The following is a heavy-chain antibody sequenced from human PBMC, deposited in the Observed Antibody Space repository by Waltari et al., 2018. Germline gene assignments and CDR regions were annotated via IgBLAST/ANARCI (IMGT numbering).Heavy chain of an antibody. J-gene: IGHJ4*02. CDR3: GCIAAADY. CDR1: GFTFSSYG. CDR2: IRYDGSNK. V-gene: IGHV3-30*02. D-gene: IGHD6-13*01. Sequence: QVQLVESGGGVVQPGGSLRLSCAASGFTFSSYGMHWVRQAPGKGLEWVALIRYDGSNKYYADSVKGRFTISRDNYKNTLYLQMNSLRAEETAVYYCGCIAAADYWGQGTLVTVSS.